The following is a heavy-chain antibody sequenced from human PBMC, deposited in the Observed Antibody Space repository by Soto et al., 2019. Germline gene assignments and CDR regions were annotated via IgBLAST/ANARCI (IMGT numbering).Heavy chain of an antibody. CDR3: ARWGGARRSNAFDI. CDR1: GGTFSSYA. D-gene: IGHD1-26*01. J-gene: IGHJ3*02. Sequence: QVQLVQSGAEVKKPGSSVKVSCKASGGTFSSYAISWVRQAPGQGLEWMGGIIPIFGTANYAQKFKGRVTITADESTSTAYMELSSLRSEDKAVYYCARWGGARRSNAFDIWGQGTMVTVSS. CDR2: IIPIFGTA. V-gene: IGHV1-69*01.